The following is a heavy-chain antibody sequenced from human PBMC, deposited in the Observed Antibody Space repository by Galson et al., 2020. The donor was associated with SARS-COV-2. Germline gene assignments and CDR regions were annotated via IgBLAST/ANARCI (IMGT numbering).Heavy chain of an antibody. CDR1: GGSISSGDYY. V-gene: IGHV4-30-4*01. J-gene: IGHJ4*02. D-gene: IGHD3-22*01. CDR3: ARGRLDYYDSSGYPEGFDY. Sequence: SQTLSLTCTVSGGSISSGDYYWSWIRQPPGKGLEWIGYIYYSGSTYYNPSLKSRVTISVDTSKNQFSLKLSSVTAADTAVYYCARGRLDYYDSSGYPEGFDYWGQGTLVTVSS. CDR2: IYYSGST.